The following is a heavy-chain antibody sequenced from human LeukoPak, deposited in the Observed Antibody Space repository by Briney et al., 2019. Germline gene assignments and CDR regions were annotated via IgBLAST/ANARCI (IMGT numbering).Heavy chain of an antibody. CDR2: ISSSGSTI. CDR1: GFTVSSNY. Sequence: GGSLRLSCAASGFTVSSNYMSWVRQAPGKGLEWVSYISSSGSTIYYADSVKGRFTISRDNAKNSLYLQMNSLRAEDTAVYYCARGRPYYYDSSGYNDYWGQGTLVTVSS. CDR3: ARGRPYYYDSSGYNDY. V-gene: IGHV3-11*04. J-gene: IGHJ4*02. D-gene: IGHD3-22*01.